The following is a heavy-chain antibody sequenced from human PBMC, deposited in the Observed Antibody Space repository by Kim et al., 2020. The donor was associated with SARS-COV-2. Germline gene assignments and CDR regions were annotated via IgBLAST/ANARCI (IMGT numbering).Heavy chain of an antibody. CDR3: AKGGAWQTTASQDYLDS. D-gene: IGHD1-26*01. J-gene: IGHJ4*02. Sequence: GGSLRLSCTASGFTFSSYAMNWVRQAPGKGLEWVSRISGGGDKTYYADSVKGQFTMSRDNSKNTVYLQMNSLRGEDTAVYYCAKGGAWQTTASQDYLDSWGQETRVTVS. CDR2: ISGGGDKT. CDR1: GFTFSSYA. V-gene: IGHV3-23*01.